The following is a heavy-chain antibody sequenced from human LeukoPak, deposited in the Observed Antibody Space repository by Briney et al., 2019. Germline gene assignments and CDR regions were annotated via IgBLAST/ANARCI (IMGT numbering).Heavy chain of an antibody. CDR2: INHSGST. J-gene: IGHJ4*02. V-gene: IGHV4-34*01. D-gene: IGHD3-22*01. CDR1: GFTFSSYW. Sequence: GSLRLSCAASGFTFSSYWMSWIRQPPGKGLEWIGEINHSGSTNYNPSLKSRVTISVDTSKNQFSLKLSSVTAADTAVYYCAREDYDSSGYYPLGDYWGQGTLVTVSS. CDR3: AREDYDSSGYYPLGDY.